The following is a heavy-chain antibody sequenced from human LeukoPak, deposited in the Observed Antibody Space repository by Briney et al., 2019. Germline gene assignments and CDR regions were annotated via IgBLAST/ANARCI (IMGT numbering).Heavy chain of an antibody. Sequence: PGGSLRLSCEASGFTFSRHWMSWVRQAPGKGLEWVASITPDGSQQYYLDSVKGRFTISRDTARNSLYLLMFSLGAGDTAVYYCERLLGTTTIYGYWGQGTQVTVSS. D-gene: IGHD4-11*01. J-gene: IGHJ4*02. CDR1: GFTFSRHW. CDR3: ERLLGTTTIYGY. V-gene: IGHV3-7*01. CDR2: ITPDGSQQ.